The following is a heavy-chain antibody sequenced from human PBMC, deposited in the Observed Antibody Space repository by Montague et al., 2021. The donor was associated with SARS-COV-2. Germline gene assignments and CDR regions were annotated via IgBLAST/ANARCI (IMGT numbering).Heavy chain of an antibody. V-gene: IGHV3-33*01. CDR1: GFPFSSYG. J-gene: IGHJ6*02. CDR2: IWYDGSKN. D-gene: IGHD6-19*01. CDR3: ARDRSSGSDWYYYYGMDV. Sequence: SLRVSCAASGFPFSSYGMHWVRQAPGKGLEWVAIIWYDGSKNYYADSVKGRFTISRDNSKNTLYLQMNTLRAEDTAVYYCARDRSSGSDWYYYYGMDVWGQGTTVTVSS.